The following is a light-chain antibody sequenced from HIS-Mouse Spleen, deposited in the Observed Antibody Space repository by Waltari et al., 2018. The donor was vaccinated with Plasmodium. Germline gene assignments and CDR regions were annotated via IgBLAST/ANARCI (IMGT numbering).Light chain of an antibody. V-gene: IGLV3-10*01. CDR1: ALPKKY. J-gene: IGLJ3*02. CDR3: YSTDSSGNHRV. CDR2: EDS. Sequence: SYELTQPPSVSVSPGQTARITCSGDALPKKYPYLYQQKSGQAPVRVIYEDSKRPSGIPERFSGSSSGTMATLTISGAQVEDEADYYCYSTDSSGNHRVFGGGTKLTVL.